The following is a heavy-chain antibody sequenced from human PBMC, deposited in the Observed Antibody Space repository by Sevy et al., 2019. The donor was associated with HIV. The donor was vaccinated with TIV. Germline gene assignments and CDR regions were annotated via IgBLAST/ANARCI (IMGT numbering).Heavy chain of an antibody. V-gene: IGHV3-7*01. D-gene: IGHD3-10*01. CDR1: VFTFSSYW. CDR3: ARVSGIPEWDAFDI. J-gene: IGHJ3*02. Sequence: GGSLRLSCAASVFTFSSYWMSWVRQAPGKGLEWVANIKQDGSEKYYVDSVKGRFTISRDNAKNSLSLQMNSLRAEDTAVYYCARVSGIPEWDAFDIWGQGTMVTVSS. CDR2: IKQDGSEK.